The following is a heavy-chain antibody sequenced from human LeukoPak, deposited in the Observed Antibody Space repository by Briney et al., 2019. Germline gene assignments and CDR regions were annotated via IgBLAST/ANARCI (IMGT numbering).Heavy chain of an antibody. D-gene: IGHD2/OR15-2a*01. CDR1: GFTFSSYR. J-gene: IGHJ4*02. Sequence: GGSLRLSCAASGFTFSSYRMNWVRQAPGKGLEWVSSISTSSSYMYYTDSVKGRFTISRDNAKNALFLQMNSLRAEDTAVYYCARVADYFFSGDMSTIDYWGQGTLVTVSS. V-gene: IGHV3-21*01. CDR3: ARVADYFFSGDMSTIDY. CDR2: ISTSSSYM.